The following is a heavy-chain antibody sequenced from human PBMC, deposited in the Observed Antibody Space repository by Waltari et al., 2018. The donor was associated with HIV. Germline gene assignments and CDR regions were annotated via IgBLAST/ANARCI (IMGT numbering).Heavy chain of an antibody. CDR2: ISNSGDII. J-gene: IGHJ4*02. Sequence: QVQLVESGGGLVKPGGSLILSCAASGFTFSAYDMPWIRQAPGKGLEWISYISNSGDIIYYADSVKGRFTISRDNAKNSLYLQMNSLRAEDTAVYYCARDRWYYFDTSDYFYDYWGQGTLVTVSS. D-gene: IGHD3-22*01. CDR1: GFTFSAYD. V-gene: IGHV3-11*01. CDR3: ARDRWYYFDTSDYFYDY.